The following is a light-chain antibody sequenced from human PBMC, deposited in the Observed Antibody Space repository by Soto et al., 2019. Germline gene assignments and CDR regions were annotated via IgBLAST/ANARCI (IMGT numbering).Light chain of an antibody. CDR1: SSDVGAYNY. V-gene: IGLV2-14*03. Sequence: QSALTQPASVSGSPGQSISISCTGTSSDVGAYNYISWYQQHPGKAPKLIIYDVSNRPSGVSSRFSGSKSGNTASLTISGLQAEDGADYYCSAYAGSSPYVFGTGTKLTVL. J-gene: IGLJ1*01. CDR3: SAYAGSSPYV. CDR2: DVS.